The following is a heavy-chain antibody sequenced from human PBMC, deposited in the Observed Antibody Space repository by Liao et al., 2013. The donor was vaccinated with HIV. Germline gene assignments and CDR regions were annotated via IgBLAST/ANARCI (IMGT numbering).Heavy chain of an antibody. J-gene: IGHJ5*02. CDR1: GGSINSYY. CDR3: ARVDQYYDYWRGYENWFDP. Sequence: QVQLQQSGPGLVKPSETLSLTCSVSGGSINSYYWSWIRQPAGKGLEWIGRIYTSGSTNYNPSLKSRVTIVIDTSKNQFSLKLSSVTAADTAVYYCARVDQYYDYWRGYENWFDPWGQGTLVTVSS. D-gene: IGHD3-3*01. CDR2: IYTSGST. V-gene: IGHV4-4*07.